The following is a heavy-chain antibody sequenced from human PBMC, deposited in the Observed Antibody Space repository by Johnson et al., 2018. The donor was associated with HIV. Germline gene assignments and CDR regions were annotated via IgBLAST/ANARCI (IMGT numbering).Heavy chain of an antibody. V-gene: IGHV3-30*04. CDR1: GFTFSSYA. CDR3: ASLQTYYYDSSGYNDAFDI. Sequence: VQLVESGGGVVQPGRSLRLSCAASGFTFSSYAMHWVRQAPGKGLEWVAVISYDGSNKDYADSVKGRLPISRDNSKNTLYLQMNSLRAEDTAVYYCASLQTYYYDSSGYNDAFDIWGQGTMVTVSS. J-gene: IGHJ3*02. CDR2: ISYDGSNK. D-gene: IGHD3-22*01.